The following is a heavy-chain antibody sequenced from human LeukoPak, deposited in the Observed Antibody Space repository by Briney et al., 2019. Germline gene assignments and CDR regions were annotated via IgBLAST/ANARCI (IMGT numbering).Heavy chain of an antibody. CDR3: AREGLPYAMDV. CDR1: GYSLISYD. Sequence: ASVKVSCKASGYSLISYDINWVRQAAGQGLEWMGWMNPNSGRTGYAQTFQGRVTMTRGTSLNTAYMELSSLKSEDTAIYYSAREGLPYAMDVWGQGTTVTVSS. CDR2: MNPNSGRT. V-gene: IGHV1-8*01. D-gene: IGHD2-15*01. J-gene: IGHJ6*02.